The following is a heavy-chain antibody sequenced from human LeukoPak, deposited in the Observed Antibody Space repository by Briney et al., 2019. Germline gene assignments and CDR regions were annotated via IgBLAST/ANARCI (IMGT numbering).Heavy chain of an antibody. CDR3: ASDSTRMFYFDY. D-gene: IGHD2-21*01. Sequence: GGSLRLSCAASGFNFSSYAMSWVRQAPGKGLEWVSAISGSGGSTYYADSVKGRFTISRDNSKNTLYLQMNSLRAEDTAVYYCASDSTRMFYFDYWGQGTLVTVSS. V-gene: IGHV3-23*01. CDR1: GFNFSSYA. CDR2: ISGSGGST. J-gene: IGHJ4*02.